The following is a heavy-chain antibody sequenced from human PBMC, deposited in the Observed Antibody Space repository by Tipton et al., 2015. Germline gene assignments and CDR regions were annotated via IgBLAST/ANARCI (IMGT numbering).Heavy chain of an antibody. CDR1: GGSVISGTDY. J-gene: IGHJ4*02. CDR2: IYDSGIT. Sequence: TLSLTCTVSGGSVISGTDYWSWIRQPPGKGLEWIGHIYDSGITDHNPSLKSRVTISVDTSKNQFSLKLSSVTAADTAVYYCARVRSAWYGIDNWGQGTLVTVSS. D-gene: IGHD6-19*01. CDR3: ARVRSAWYGIDN. V-gene: IGHV4-61*01.